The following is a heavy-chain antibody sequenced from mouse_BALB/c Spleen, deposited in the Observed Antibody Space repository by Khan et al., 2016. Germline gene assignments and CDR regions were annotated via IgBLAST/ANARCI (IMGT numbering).Heavy chain of an antibody. CDR1: GYTFTDYS. V-gene: IGHV9-2-1*01. Sequence: QIQLVQSGPELKKPGETVKISCKASGYTFTDYSMHWVKQAPGKGLKWMGWINTETGEPTYADDFKGRFAFSLETSASTAYLQINNLKNEDTATYFCARGFSFDGYRSWFAYWGQGTLVTVSA. CDR3: ARGFSFDGYRSWFAY. J-gene: IGHJ3*01. D-gene: IGHD2-3*01. CDR2: INTETGEP.